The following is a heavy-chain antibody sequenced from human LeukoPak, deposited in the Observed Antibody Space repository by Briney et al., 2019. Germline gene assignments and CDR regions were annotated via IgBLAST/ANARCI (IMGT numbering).Heavy chain of an antibody. Sequence: SETLSLTCTVSGGSISSGGYYWSWIRQPPGKGLEWIGYIYYSGSTNYNPSLKSRVTISVDASKNQFSLKLSSVTAADTAVYYCARWDVRVITPYYYYYGMDVWGQGTTVTVSS. D-gene: IGHD3-22*01. V-gene: IGHV4-61*08. CDR3: ARWDVRVITPYYYYYGMDV. CDR2: IYYSGST. CDR1: GGSISSGGYY. J-gene: IGHJ6*02.